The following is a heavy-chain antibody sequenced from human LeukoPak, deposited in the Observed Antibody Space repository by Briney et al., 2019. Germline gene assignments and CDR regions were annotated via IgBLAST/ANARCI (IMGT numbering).Heavy chain of an antibody. CDR3: ARDWLEPNSYYYYGMDV. V-gene: IGHV4-30-2*01. J-gene: IGHJ6*02. CDR2: IYHSGST. D-gene: IGHD1-1*01. CDR1: GGSISSGDYS. Sequence: PSQTLSLTCAVSGGSISSGDYSWSWLRQPPGKGLEWIGYIYHSGSTYYYPSLKSRVTISVDRYKNQFSLKLSSVTAADTAVYYCARDWLEPNSYYYYGMDVWGQGTTVTVSS.